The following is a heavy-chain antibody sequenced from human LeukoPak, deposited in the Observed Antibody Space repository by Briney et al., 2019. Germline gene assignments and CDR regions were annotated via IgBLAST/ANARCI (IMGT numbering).Heavy chain of an antibody. Sequence: GGSLRLSCAASGFSFEHYVMFWVRQAPGKGLEWVSSISSGSTYLYYAESMKGRFTISRDNARNSLYLQMNSLRAEDTAVYYCARERPEIDYWGQGTLVTVSS. J-gene: IGHJ4*02. CDR1: GFSFEHYV. V-gene: IGHV3-21*01. CDR2: ISSGSTYL. CDR3: ARERPEIDY.